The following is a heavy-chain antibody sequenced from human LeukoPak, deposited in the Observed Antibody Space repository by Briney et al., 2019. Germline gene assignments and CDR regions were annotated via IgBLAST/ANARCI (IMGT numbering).Heavy chain of an antibody. V-gene: IGHV3-23*01. CDR2: ISGSGGST. CDR1: GFTFSSYA. CDR3: ARERNTAMVKGGWFDP. Sequence: GGSLRLSCAASGFTFSSYAMSWVRQAPGKGLEWVSAISGSGGSTYYADSVKGRFTISRDNAKNSLYLQMNSLRAEDTAAYYCARERNTAMVKGGWFDPWGQGTLVTVSS. J-gene: IGHJ5*02. D-gene: IGHD5-18*01.